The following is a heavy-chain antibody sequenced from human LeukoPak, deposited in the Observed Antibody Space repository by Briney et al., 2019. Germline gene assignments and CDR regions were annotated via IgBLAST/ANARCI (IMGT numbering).Heavy chain of an antibody. Sequence: SVKVSCKASGFTFTSSAMQWVRQARGQRLEWIGWIVVGSGNTNYAQKFQERVTITRDMSTSTAYMELSSLRSEDTAVYYCARARQWELQYYFDYWGQGTLVTVSS. J-gene: IGHJ4*02. CDR2: IVVGSGNT. D-gene: IGHD1-26*01. CDR1: GFTFTSSA. CDR3: ARARQWELQYYFDY. V-gene: IGHV1-58*02.